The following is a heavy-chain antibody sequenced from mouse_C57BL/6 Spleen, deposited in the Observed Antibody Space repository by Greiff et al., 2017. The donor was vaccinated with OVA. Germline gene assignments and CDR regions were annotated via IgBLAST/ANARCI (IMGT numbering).Heavy chain of an antibody. J-gene: IGHJ3*01. Sequence: VQLKQSVAELVRPGASVKLSCTASGFNIKNTYMHWVQQRPEQGLEWIGRIDPANGNTTYAPKFQGKATITADTSSNTAYLQLSSLTSEDTAIYYCASPDYYGSSYAYWGQGTLVTVSA. CDR1: GFNIKNTY. CDR3: ASPDYYGSSYAY. V-gene: IGHV14-3*01. CDR2: IDPANGNT. D-gene: IGHD1-1*01.